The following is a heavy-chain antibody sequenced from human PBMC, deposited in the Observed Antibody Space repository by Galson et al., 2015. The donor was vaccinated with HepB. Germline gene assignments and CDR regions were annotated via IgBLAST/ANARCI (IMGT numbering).Heavy chain of an antibody. CDR1: GYTFTSYY. CDR3: ARDRVSGSYSFSLDY. V-gene: IGHV1-46*01. D-gene: IGHD1-26*01. CDR2: INPSGGST. J-gene: IGHJ4*02. Sequence: SVKVSCKASGYTFTSYYMHWVRQAPGQGLEWMGIINPSGGSTSYAQKFQGRVTMTRDTSTSTVYMELSSLRSEDTAVYYCARDRVSGSYSFSLDYWGQGTLVTVSS.